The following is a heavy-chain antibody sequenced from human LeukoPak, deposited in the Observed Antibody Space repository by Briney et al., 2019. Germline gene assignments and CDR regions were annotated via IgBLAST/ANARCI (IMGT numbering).Heavy chain of an antibody. CDR1: GGSISSSSYY. D-gene: IGHD3-10*01. Sequence: SETLSLTCTVSGGSISSSSYYWGWIRQPPGKGLEWIGSIYYSGSTYYNPSLKSRVTISVDTSKNQFSLKLSSVTAADTAVYYCARTRTRFPFDPWGQGTLVTVSS. CDR3: ARTRTRFPFDP. V-gene: IGHV4-39*07. J-gene: IGHJ5*02. CDR2: IYYSGST.